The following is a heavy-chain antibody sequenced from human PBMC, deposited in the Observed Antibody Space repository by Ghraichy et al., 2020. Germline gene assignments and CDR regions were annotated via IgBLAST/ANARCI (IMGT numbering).Heavy chain of an antibody. D-gene: IGHD3-9*01. CDR2: IDQDGSEN. CDR1: GFSSSNYW. V-gene: IGHV3-7*03. CDR3: ATGDYYIWYFHL. Sequence: GALRLSCVASGFSSSNYWINWVRQTPGKGLEWVANIDQDGSENWFLDSVRGRFTISRDNAKNSVYLQMNSLRAEDTAVYFFATGDYYIWYFHLWGRGTLVTVSS. J-gene: IGHJ2*01.